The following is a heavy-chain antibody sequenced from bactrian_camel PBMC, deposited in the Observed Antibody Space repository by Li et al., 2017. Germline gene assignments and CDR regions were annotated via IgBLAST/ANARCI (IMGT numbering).Heavy chain of an antibody. Sequence: DVQLVESGGESVQAGGSLRLSCAVHGYAVLGKALTWFRQAPGKEREAVATVVSAGGENYADSVKGRFTISRDAAKNTLYLQMNSLKPEDTANYTCAVVPYRERCIGAGDVFNWWGPGTQVTVS. CDR3: AVVPYRERCIGAGDVFNW. CDR1: GYAVLGKA. D-gene: IGHD1*01. CDR2: VVSAGGE. V-gene: IGHV3S67*01. J-gene: IGHJ4*01.